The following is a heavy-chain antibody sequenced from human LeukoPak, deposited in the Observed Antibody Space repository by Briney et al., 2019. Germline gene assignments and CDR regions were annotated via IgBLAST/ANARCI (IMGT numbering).Heavy chain of an antibody. CDR2: ISGGGGST. CDR3: AKGGKWDVTPFDY. J-gene: IGHJ4*02. CDR1: GFTFTSYS. D-gene: IGHD1-26*01. Sequence: GGSLRLSCAASGFTFTSYSMNWVRQAPGKGLEWDSTISGGGGSTYYADSVKGRFTISRDNSKNTLYLQVNSLRAEDTAVYYCAKGGKWDVTPFDYWGQGTLVTVSS. V-gene: IGHV3-23*01.